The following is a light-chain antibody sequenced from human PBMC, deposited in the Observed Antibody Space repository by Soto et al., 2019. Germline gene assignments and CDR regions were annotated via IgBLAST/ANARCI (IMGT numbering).Light chain of an antibody. CDR3: QQYNSYVST. CDR1: QSVSNW. J-gene: IGKJ1*01. Sequence: GDRVIIKCRASQSVSNWLAWYQQKPGKAPNLLIDKASSLKSGVPSRFSGSGSGTEFTLTFSNLQPDDFATYYCQQYNSYVSTFGQGTKVDIK. V-gene: IGKV1-5*03. CDR2: KAS.